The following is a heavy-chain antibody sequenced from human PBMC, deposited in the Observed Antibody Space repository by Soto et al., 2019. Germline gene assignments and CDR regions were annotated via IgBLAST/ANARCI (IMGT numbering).Heavy chain of an antibody. Sequence: QVQLMQSGAEVKKPGASVKVSCKASGNTFTNYYIHWVRQAPGQGLEWMGTINPSGGHTTYAQKFLGRVTMTRDPSTRTLYMELTSLRSEDTAVYYCARGGHVVVVTAAFDYWGQGTLVTVSS. J-gene: IGHJ4*02. CDR1: GNTFTNYY. V-gene: IGHV1-46*01. CDR2: INPSGGHT. CDR3: ARGGHVVVVTAAFDY. D-gene: IGHD2-21*02.